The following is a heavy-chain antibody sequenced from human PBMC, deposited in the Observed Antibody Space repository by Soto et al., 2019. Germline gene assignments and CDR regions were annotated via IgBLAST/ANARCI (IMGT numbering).Heavy chain of an antibody. J-gene: IGHJ4*02. D-gene: IGHD3-10*01. CDR2: TYYNGST. CDR3: ARHFVAVVIKGWGY. V-gene: IGHV4-31*03. CDR1: GGSISSGGYY. Sequence: PSETLSLTCTVSGGSISSGGYYWSWIRQHPGKGLEWIGYTYYNGSTYYNPSLKSRVTMSVDTSKNQFSLKLVSVTAADTAVYYCARHFVAVVIKGWGYWGQGTLVTVSS.